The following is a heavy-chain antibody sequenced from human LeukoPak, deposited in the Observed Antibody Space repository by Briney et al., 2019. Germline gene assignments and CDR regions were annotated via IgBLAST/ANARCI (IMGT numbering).Heavy chain of an antibody. Sequence: ASVKVSCKASGYTFTSYDINWVRQATGQGLEWMGWMNPNSGNTGYAQKFQGRVTMTRNTSISTAYMELSSLRSEDTAVYYCARLSDSSGYYYFDYWGQGTLVTVSS. J-gene: IGHJ4*02. D-gene: IGHD3-22*01. CDR2: MNPNSGNT. CDR3: ARLSDSSGYYYFDY. V-gene: IGHV1-8*01. CDR1: GYTFTSYD.